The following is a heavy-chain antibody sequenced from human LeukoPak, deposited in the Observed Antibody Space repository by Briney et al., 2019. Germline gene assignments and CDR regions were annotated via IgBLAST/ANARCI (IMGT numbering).Heavy chain of an antibody. J-gene: IGHJ4*02. CDR2: MSGRGGYT. D-gene: IGHD6-19*01. CDR3: AMNAGQWLVPYDY. V-gene: IGHV3-23*01. Sequence: GPLRLSCAASGFTFSRYTMTWVRQAPGKGLEWVSAMSGRGGYTYQTDSVRGRFTISRDNSKNTLYLQMNSLRVEDTAVYYCAMNAGQWLVPYDYWGQGTLVTVSS. CDR1: GFTFSRYT.